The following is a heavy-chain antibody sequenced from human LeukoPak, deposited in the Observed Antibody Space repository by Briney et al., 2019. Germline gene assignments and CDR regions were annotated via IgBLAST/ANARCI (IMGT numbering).Heavy chain of an antibody. CDR1: GFTFDDYV. V-gene: IGHV3-9*01. CDR2: ITWNSDTI. D-gene: IGHD6-19*01. Sequence: GGSLRLSCAASGFTFDDYVMHWVRQAPGKGLEWVSGITWNSDTIAYADSVKGRFTISRDNAKNSLYLQMNSLRAEDTAVYYCAREAVTVAGFDPWGQGTLVTVSS. CDR3: AREAVTVAGFDP. J-gene: IGHJ5*02.